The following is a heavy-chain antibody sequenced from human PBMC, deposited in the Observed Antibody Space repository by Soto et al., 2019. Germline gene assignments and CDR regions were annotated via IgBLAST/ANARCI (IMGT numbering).Heavy chain of an antibody. CDR3: ARGYCSSTSCPAANHYGMDV. Sequence: SETLSLTCTVSGGSISSGGYYWSWIRQHPGKGLEWIGYIYYSGSTYYNPSLKSRVTISVDTSKNQFSLKLSSVTAADTAVYYCARGYCSSTSCPAANHYGMDVWGQGTTVT. CDR2: IYYSGST. D-gene: IGHD2-2*01. V-gene: IGHV4-31*03. J-gene: IGHJ6*02. CDR1: GGSISSGGYY.